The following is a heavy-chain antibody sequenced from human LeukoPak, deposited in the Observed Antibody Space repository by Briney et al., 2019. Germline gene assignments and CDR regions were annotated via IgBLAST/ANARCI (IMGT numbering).Heavy chain of an antibody. Sequence: ASVKVSCKASGYIFSSNDINWVRQAAGQGLEWTGWMNPNSGDTGYTEKFQGRVAMTRSTSITTAYMELSSLRSEDTAVYYCARVRLYCGGDCYLDYWGQGTLVTVSS. CDR2: MNPNSGDT. V-gene: IGHV1-8*01. D-gene: IGHD2-21*02. CDR1: GYIFSSND. CDR3: ARVRLYCGGDCYLDY. J-gene: IGHJ4*02.